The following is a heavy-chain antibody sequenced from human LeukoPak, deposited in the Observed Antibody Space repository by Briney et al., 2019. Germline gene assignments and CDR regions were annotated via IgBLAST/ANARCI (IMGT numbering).Heavy chain of an antibody. CDR2: INPSGGST. CDR1: GYTFTSYY. Sequence: GASVTVSCKASGYTFTSYYMHWVRQAPGQGLEWMGIINPSGGSTSYAQKFQGRVTMTRDTSTSTVYMELSSLRSEDTAVYYCARHSPLSPMVRGVIITDFAGFDYWGQGTLVTVSS. D-gene: IGHD3-10*01. J-gene: IGHJ4*02. CDR3: ARHSPLSPMVRGVIITDFAGFDY. V-gene: IGHV1-46*01.